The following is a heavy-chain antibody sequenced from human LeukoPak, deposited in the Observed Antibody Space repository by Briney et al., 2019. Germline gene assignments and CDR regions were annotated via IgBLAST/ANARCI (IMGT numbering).Heavy chain of an antibody. CDR3: ARGRYSGSPHFDY. V-gene: IGHV4-30-2*01. CDR2: IYHSGST. Sequence: KPSETLSLTCTVSGGPISSGGYYWSWIRQPPGKGLEWIGYIYHSGSTYYNPSLKSRVTISVDRSKNQFSLKLSSVTAADTAVYYCARGRYSGSPHFDYWGQGTLVTVSS. D-gene: IGHD6-6*01. CDR1: GGPISSGGYY. J-gene: IGHJ4*02.